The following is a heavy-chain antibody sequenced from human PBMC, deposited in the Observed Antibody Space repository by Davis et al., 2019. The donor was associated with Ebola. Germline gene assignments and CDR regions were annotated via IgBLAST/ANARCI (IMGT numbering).Heavy chain of an antibody. CDR3: ASGELRYFDWLSTIDY. V-gene: IGHV1-69*13. CDR1: GGTFSSYA. CDR2: IIPIFGTA. Sequence: SVKVSCKASGGTFSSYAISWVRQAPGQGLEWMGGIIPIFGTANYAQKFQGRVTITADESTSTAYMELSSLRSEDTAVYYCASGELRYFDWLSTIDYWAREPWSPSPQ. D-gene: IGHD3-9*01. J-gene: IGHJ4*02.